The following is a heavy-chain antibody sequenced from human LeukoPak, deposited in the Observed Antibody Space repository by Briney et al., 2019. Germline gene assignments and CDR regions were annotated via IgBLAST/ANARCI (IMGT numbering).Heavy chain of an antibody. CDR2: IPYDGSNK. CDR1: GFTFSSYA. CDR3: ARDLPWFDP. V-gene: IGHV3-30*04. Sequence: GRSLRLSCAASGFTFSSYAMHWVRQAPGKGLEWVAVIPYDGSNKYYADSVKGRFTISRDNSKNTLYLQMNSLRAEDTAVYYCARDLPWFDPWGQGTLVTVSS. J-gene: IGHJ5*02.